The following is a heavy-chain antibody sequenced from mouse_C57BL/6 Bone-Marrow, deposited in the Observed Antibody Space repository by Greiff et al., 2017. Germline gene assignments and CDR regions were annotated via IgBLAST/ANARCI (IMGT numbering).Heavy chain of an antibody. J-gene: IGHJ2*01. CDR1: GFNIKDDY. D-gene: IGHD1-1*01. Sequence: VPLQQSGAELVRPGASVKLSCTASGFNIKDDYMHWVKQRPEQGLEWIGWIDPENGDTEYASTVQGKATITADTSSNTAYLQLSSLPSEDTAVDYCTTVVHYWGQGTTRTVSA. CDR2: IDPENGDT. CDR3: TTVVHY. V-gene: IGHV14-4*01.